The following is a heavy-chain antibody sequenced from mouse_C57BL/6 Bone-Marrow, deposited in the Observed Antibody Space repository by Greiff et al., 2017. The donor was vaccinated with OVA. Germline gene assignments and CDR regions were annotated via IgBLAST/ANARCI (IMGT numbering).Heavy chain of an antibody. Sequence: QVQLKESGPELVKPGASVKISCKASGYSFTSYYIHWVKQRPGQGLEWIGWIYPGCGNTKYNEKFKGKATLTADTSSSTAYMQLSSLTSEDSAVYYCARVGFTGVATRYFDVWGTGTTVTVSS. CDR2: IYPGCGNT. CDR1: GYSFTSYY. V-gene: IGHV1-66*01. J-gene: IGHJ1*03. CDR3: ARVGFTGVATRYFDV. D-gene: IGHD1-1*01.